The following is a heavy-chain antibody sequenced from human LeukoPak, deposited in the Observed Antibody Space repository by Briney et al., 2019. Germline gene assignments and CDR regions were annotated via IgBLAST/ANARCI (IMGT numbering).Heavy chain of an antibody. Sequence: PSETLSLTCTVSGGSISNYYWSWIRQPPGKGLEWIGYIYYSGRTRYNPSLKSPVTISVDTAKNQFSLGLSAVTAADTGVYFCARGQKYRYGYTVPDLVSAYFDYWGQGTLVTVSS. CDR3: ARGQKYRYGYTVPDLVSAYFDY. CDR2: IYYSGRT. CDR1: GGSISNYY. J-gene: IGHJ4*02. V-gene: IGHV4-59*12. D-gene: IGHD5-18*01.